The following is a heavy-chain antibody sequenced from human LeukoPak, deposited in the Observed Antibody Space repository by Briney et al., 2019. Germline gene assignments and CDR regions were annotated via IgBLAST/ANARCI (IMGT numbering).Heavy chain of an antibody. CDR3: ARARLPYYAVGGGFDY. CDR1: GFTFSSYG. Sequence: GRSLRLSCAASGFTFSSYGMHWVRQAPGKGLEWVAVIWYDGSNKYYADSVKGRCTISRDNSKTPLSLQMNRLRAADTAVYYCARARLPYYAVGGGFDYWRQGPLVTVSS. CDR2: IWYDGSNK. V-gene: IGHV3-33*01. J-gene: IGHJ4*02. D-gene: IGHD3-10*01.